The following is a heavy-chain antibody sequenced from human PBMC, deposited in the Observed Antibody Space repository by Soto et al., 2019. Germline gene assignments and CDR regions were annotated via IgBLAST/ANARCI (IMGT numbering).Heavy chain of an antibody. J-gene: IGHJ4*02. CDR2: IITIFGSA. CDR3: ARAPRDSSGYTFDY. CDR1: GGTFGSYA. D-gene: IGHD3-22*01. V-gene: IGHV1-69*01. Sequence: QVQLVQSGAEVKKPGSSVKVSCKASGGTFGSYAISWVRQAPGQGLEWMGGIITIFGSANYAQKFQGRVTTTADDSTGTAYMELRSLRSDDTAVYYCARAPRDSSGYTFDYWGQGTLVTVSS.